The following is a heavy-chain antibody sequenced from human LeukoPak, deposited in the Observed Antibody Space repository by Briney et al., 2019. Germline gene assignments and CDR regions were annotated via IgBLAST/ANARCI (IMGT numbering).Heavy chain of an antibody. CDR3: ARGYCSSTSCYTNYGMDV. V-gene: IGHV1-2*02. Sequence: ASVKVSCKASGYTFTGYYMHWVRQAPGQGLEWMGWINPNSGGTNYAQKFQGRVTMTRDTSTSTAYMELSRLRSDDTAVYYCARGYCSSTSCYTNYGMDVWGQGTTVTVSS. CDR1: GYTFTGYY. D-gene: IGHD2-2*02. CDR2: INPNSGGT. J-gene: IGHJ6*02.